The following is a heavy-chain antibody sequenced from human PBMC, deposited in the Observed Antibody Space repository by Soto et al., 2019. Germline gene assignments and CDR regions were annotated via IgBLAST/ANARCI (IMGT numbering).Heavy chain of an antibody. CDR2: ISGSGGST. J-gene: IGHJ4*02. CDR1: GFTFSSYA. CDR3: AKEAIWTTVTTYFPY. Sequence: PGGSLRLSCAASGFTFSSYAMSWVRQAPRKGLEWVSAISGSGGSTYYADSVKGRFTISRDNSKNTLYLQMNSLRAEDTAVYCCAKEAIWTTVTTYFPYWGQGPLVTVSS. V-gene: IGHV3-23*01. D-gene: IGHD4-4*01.